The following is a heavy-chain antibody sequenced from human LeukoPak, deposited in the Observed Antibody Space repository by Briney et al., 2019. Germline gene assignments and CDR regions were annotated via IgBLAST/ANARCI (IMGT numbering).Heavy chain of an antibody. Sequence: ASVKVSCKTSGYTFTSYYIHWLRQAPGQRFEWMGWINAGNGNTKYSQEFQGRVTITRDTSASTAYMELSSLRSEDMAVYYCARGVPGVYYYYYMDVWGKGTTVTVSS. J-gene: IGHJ6*03. CDR1: GYTFTSYY. CDR2: INAGNGNT. V-gene: IGHV1-3*03. D-gene: IGHD7-27*01. CDR3: ARGVPGVYYYYYMDV.